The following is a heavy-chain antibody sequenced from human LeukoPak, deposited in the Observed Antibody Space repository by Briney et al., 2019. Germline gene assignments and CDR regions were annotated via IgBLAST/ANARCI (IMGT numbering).Heavy chain of an antibody. D-gene: IGHD5-12*01. CDR1: GFTFSSYE. V-gene: IGHV3-48*03. J-gene: IGHJ4*02. CDR3: ARVLLSGYDRPIDF. Sequence: GGSLTLTCAASGFTFSSYELNWIRQAPGKRLEWVCYISSSAGSIYLADSVKDRFSVSRDNANKSLYLPMTSLRAEDTGIYYCARVLLSGYDRPIDFWGQGTLVTVSS. CDR2: ISSSAGSI.